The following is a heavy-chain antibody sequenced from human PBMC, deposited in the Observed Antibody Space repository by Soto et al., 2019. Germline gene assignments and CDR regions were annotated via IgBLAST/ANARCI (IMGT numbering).Heavy chain of an antibody. Sequence: PSETLSLTCTVAGGTISSGDYYWSWIRQHPGKGLEWIGYIHYGGTTSYNPSLQSRVTISLETSKSQFSLRLTSVTAADTAVYYCARLGAYYQSLDPWGPGTLVTVSS. CDR1: GGTISSGDYY. J-gene: IGHJ5*02. CDR3: ARLGAYYQSLDP. V-gene: IGHV4-61*08. CDR2: IHYGGTT. D-gene: IGHD3-22*01.